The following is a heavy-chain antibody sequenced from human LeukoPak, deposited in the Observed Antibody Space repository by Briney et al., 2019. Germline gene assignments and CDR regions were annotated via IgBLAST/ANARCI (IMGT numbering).Heavy chain of an antibody. CDR2: IISSTSTI. CDR3: ASLDYDSGCNDDAFDI. Sequence: GGSLRLSCAASGFTFSSYEMNWVGQAPGKGGEGGSYIISSTSTIYYAHSMHGPFTLSTHNGQHSLYLQMTSLRAEDTAVYYCASLDYDSGCNDDAFDIWGQGTMVTVSS. J-gene: IGHJ3*02. D-gene: IGHD3-10*01. CDR1: GFTFSSYE. V-gene: IGHV3-48*03.